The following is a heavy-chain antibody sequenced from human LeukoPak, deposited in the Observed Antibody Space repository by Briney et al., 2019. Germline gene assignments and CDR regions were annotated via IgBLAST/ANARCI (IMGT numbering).Heavy chain of an antibody. J-gene: IGHJ4*02. CDR1: GFTFSSYA. CDR3: AKDRGDYGGNSGFDY. D-gene: IGHD4-23*01. CDR2: ISGSGGST. Sequence: GGSLRLSFAASGFTFSSYAMSWVRQAPGKGLEWVSAISGSGGSTYYADSVKGRFTISRDNSKNTLYLQMNSLRAEDTAVYYCAKDRGDYGGNSGFDYWGQGTLVTVSS. V-gene: IGHV3-23*01.